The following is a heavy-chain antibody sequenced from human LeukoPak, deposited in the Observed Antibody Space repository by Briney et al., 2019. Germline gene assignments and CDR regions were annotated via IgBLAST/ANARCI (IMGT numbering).Heavy chain of an antibody. CDR2: ISNSSSTI. V-gene: IGHV3-48*04. CDR3: ARDLNLRWVPRYFDL. D-gene: IGHD4-23*01. CDR1: GFTFSNYN. J-gene: IGHJ2*01. Sequence: GGSLRLSCAASGFTFSNYNMNWVRQAPGKGLEWISYISNSSSTIYYADSVKGRFTISRDNAKNSLYLQMNNLRAEDTAIYYCARDLNLRWVPRYFDLWGRGTLVTVSS.